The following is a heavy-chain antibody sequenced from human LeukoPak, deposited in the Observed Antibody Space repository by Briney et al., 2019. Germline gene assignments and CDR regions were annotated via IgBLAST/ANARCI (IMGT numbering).Heavy chain of an antibody. Sequence: SETLSLTCTVSGYSISSGYYWGWIRQPPGKGLEWIGSIYHSGSTYYNPSLKSRVTISVDTSKNQFSLKLSSVTAADTAVYYCARDRNYYGSGSYYYWGQGTLVTVSS. J-gene: IGHJ4*02. CDR3: ARDRNYYGSGSYYY. CDR2: IYHSGST. V-gene: IGHV4-38-2*02. D-gene: IGHD3-10*01. CDR1: GYSISSGYY.